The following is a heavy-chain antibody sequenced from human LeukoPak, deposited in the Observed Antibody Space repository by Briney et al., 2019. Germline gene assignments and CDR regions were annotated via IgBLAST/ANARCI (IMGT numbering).Heavy chain of an antibody. V-gene: IGHV3-7*03. J-gene: IGHJ4*02. Sequence: GGSLRLSCAASGFIFKSYWMSWVRQAPGKGLEWVANIKQDGSEENYVDSVRGRFTISRDNAKKSLYLQMNSLRAEDTAVYYCAKERSYYGSGSYYTGFDYWGQGTLVTVSS. CDR1: GFIFKSYW. CDR3: AKERSYYGSGSYYTGFDY. D-gene: IGHD3-10*01. CDR2: IKQDGSEE.